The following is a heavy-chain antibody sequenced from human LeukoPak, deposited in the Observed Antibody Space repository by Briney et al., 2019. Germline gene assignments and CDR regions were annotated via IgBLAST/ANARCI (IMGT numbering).Heavy chain of an antibody. CDR2: INTNTGNP. V-gene: IGHV7-4-1*02. Sequence: ASVTVSCKASGYTFTSYAMNWVRQAPGQGLEWMGWINTNTGNPTYAQGFTGRFVFSLDTSVSTAYLQISSLKAEDTAVYYCAREWLYSGTTVLAVNWFDPWGQGTLVTVSS. J-gene: IGHJ5*02. D-gene: IGHD1-7*01. CDR1: GYTFTSYA. CDR3: AREWLYSGTTVLAVNWFDP.